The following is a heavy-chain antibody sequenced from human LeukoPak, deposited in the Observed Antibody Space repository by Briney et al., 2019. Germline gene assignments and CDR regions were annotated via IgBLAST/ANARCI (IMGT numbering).Heavy chain of an antibody. D-gene: IGHD3-3*01. J-gene: IGHJ6*04. Sequence: GGSLRLSCAASGFTFSSYGMHWVRQAPGKGLEWVAFIRYDGSNKYYADSVKGRFTISRDNSKNTLYLQMNSLRAEDTAVYYCATPVLRFLEWFPTPAKTDVWGKGTTVTVSS. V-gene: IGHV3-30*02. CDR1: GFTFSSYG. CDR2: IRYDGSNK. CDR3: ATPVLRFLEWFPTPAKTDV.